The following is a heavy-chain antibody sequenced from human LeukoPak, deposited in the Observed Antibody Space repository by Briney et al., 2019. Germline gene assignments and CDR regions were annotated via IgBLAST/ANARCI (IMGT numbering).Heavy chain of an antibody. CDR2: TYYRSKWYN. V-gene: IGHV6-1*01. CDR3: ARGGEYCSGGSCFQLFDY. D-gene: IGHD2-15*01. Sequence: SQTLSLTCAISGDSVSSKSAAWNWIRQSPSRGLKWLGRTYYRSKWYNDYAVSVKSRITINPDTSKSQFSLQLNSVTPEDTAVYYCARGGEYCSGGSCFQLFDYWGQGTLVTVSS. J-gene: IGHJ4*02. CDR1: GDSVSSKSAA.